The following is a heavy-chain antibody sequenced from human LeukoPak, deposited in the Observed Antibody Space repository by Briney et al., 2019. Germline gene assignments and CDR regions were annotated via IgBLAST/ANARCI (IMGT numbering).Heavy chain of an antibody. D-gene: IGHD2-2*01. CDR1: GGSISSSTYY. Sequence: PSETLSLTCTVSGGSISSSTYYWGWIRQPPGKRLEWIGSISYSGSTYYNPSLKSRVAISLDTSKNQFSLKLSSVTAADTAVYYCARLVVPATVSRAWFDPWGQGTLVTVSS. CDR3: ARLVVPATVSRAWFDP. V-gene: IGHV4-39*01. J-gene: IGHJ5*02. CDR2: ISYSGST.